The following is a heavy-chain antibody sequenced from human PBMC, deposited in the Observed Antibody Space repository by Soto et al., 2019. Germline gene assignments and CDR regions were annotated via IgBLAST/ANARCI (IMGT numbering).Heavy chain of an antibody. CDR3: ARGAATKFGVTNYYGMDV. CDR1: GGSLTNYG. Sequence: QVQLVQSGAEVKKPGSSVKVSCKASGGSLTNYGVSWVRQAPGQGLEWMGGIIPVFGTANYAQKFQGRVKIAADECKVTVFMDVRRRRSEDTAVYYCARGAATKFGVTNYYGMDVWGQGTTVTVSS. CDR2: IIPVFGTA. J-gene: IGHJ6*02. V-gene: IGHV1-69*12. D-gene: IGHD2-15*01.